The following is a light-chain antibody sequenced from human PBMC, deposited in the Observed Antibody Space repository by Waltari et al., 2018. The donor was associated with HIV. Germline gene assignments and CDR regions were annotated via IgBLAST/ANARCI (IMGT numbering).Light chain of an antibody. CDR2: SNN. CDR1: SSTIGSKP. J-gene: IGLJ1*01. CDR3: AAWEDSLNGPNYV. Sequence: QSVLTQPPSASGAPGQSVIISCSGSSSTIGSKPVNWYRQLPGTAPKLLIYSNNQRPSGVPDRFSGSKSGTSASLAISGLQSGDEADYYCAAWEDSLNGPNYVFGSGTTVTVL. V-gene: IGLV1-44*01.